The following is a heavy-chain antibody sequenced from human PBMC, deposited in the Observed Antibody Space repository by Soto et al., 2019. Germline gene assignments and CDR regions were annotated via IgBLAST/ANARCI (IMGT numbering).Heavy chain of an antibody. CDR1: GFTFSNAW. D-gene: IGHD3-22*01. V-gene: IGHV3-15*01. J-gene: IGHJ4*02. CDR2: IKSKTDGGTT. CDR3: TTARYYDSSGTRPGGDY. Sequence: EVQLVESGGGLVQPGGSLRLSCAASGFTFSNAWMSWVRQAPGKGLEWVGRIKSKTDGGTTDYAAPVKGRFTISRDDSKNTLYLQMNSLKTEDTAVYYCTTARYYDSSGTRPGGDYWGQGTLVTVSS.